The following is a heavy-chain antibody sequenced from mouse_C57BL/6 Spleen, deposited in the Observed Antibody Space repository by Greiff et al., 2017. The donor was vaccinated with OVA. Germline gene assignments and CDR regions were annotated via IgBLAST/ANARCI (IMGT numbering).Heavy chain of an antibody. V-gene: IGHV14-2*01. Sequence: EVQLQQSGAELVKPGASVKLSCTASGFTIKDYYMHWVKQRPEQGLEWIGRIDPEDGETKYAPNFQGKATITADTASNTAYLQLSSLTSEDTAVNYCARYGSSCGPWAMDDWGQGTSVTVSS. CDR1: GFTIKDYY. D-gene: IGHD1-1*01. CDR2: IDPEDGET. CDR3: ARYGSSCGPWAMDD. J-gene: IGHJ4*01.